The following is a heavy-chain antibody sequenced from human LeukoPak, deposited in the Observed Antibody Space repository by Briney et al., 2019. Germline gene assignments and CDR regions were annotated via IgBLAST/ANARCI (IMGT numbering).Heavy chain of an antibody. J-gene: IGHJ4*02. Sequence: SSETLSLTCTVSGGSISSYYWSWIRQSPGKGLEWIGYIYYSGSTNYNPSLKSRVTISVDTSKNQFSLKLSSVTAADTAVYYCARGLGYDFWSGYYTGPFDYWGQGTLVTVSS. CDR3: ARGLGYDFWSGYYTGPFDY. CDR2: IYYSGST. CDR1: GGSISSYY. V-gene: IGHV4-59*01. D-gene: IGHD3-3*01.